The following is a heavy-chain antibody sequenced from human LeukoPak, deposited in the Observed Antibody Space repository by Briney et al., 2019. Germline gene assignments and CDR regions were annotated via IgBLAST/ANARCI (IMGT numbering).Heavy chain of an antibody. V-gene: IGHV1-2*02. Sequence: ASVKVSCKASGYTFTSYAMNWVRQAPGQGLEWMGWINPNSGGTNYAQKFQGRVTMTRDTSIITAYMELSRLRSDDTAVYYCARDGSGYYHPLWGQGTLVTVSS. J-gene: IGHJ4*02. CDR2: INPNSGGT. D-gene: IGHD3-22*01. CDR3: ARDGSGYYHPL. CDR1: GYTFTSYA.